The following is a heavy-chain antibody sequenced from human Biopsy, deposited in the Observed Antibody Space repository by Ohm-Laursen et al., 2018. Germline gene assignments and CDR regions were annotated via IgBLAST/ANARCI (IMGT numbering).Heavy chain of an antibody. V-gene: IGHV3-9*01. CDR1: GFTFDDYA. CDR3: ANSGGPGSYSRL. D-gene: IGHD3-10*01. CDR2: ISWNSGSI. Sequence: SLRLSCAASGFTFDDYAMHWVRQVPGKGLEWVSGISWNSGSIGYADSVKGRFTISRDNAKNSLYLQMNSLRVEDTAFYYCANSGGPGSYSRLWGRGTLVTVSS. J-gene: IGHJ2*01.